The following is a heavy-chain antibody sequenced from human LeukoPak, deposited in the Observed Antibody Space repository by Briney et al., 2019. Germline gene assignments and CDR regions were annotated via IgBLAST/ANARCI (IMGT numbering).Heavy chain of an antibody. Sequence: GGSLRLSCAASGFTFSSYAMNWVRQAPGKGLEWVSAIFGSGDSTYYADSVKGRCTISRDNSKNTLFLQLNSLRAEDTAVYYCAKLTRISVAGSVDYWGQGALVTVSS. D-gene: IGHD6-19*01. CDR2: IFGSGDST. CDR1: GFTFSSYA. V-gene: IGHV3-23*01. J-gene: IGHJ4*02. CDR3: AKLTRISVAGSVDY.